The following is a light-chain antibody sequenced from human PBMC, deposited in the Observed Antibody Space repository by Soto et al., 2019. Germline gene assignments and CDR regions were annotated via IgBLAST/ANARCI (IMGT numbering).Light chain of an antibody. V-gene: IGLV2-14*03. Sequence: QSVLPQPASVSGSPGQSITISCSGTSSDIGSYNHVAWYQQFPGKSPKLMIYAVSDRPSGVSDRFSGSKSGITASLTISGLQTEDEDDYYCISYTDRQSYLFGTGTKVNRP. J-gene: IGLJ1*01. CDR1: SSDIGSYNH. CDR3: ISYTDRQSYL. CDR2: AVS.